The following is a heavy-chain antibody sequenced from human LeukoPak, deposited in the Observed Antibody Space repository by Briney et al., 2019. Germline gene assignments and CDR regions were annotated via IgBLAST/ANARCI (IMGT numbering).Heavy chain of an antibody. CDR3: AKSFVVVTATH. CDR2: INSDGSTT. V-gene: IGHV3-74*01. CDR1: GFTLSSYW. Sequence: GGSLRLSCAASGFTLSSYWMHWVRQAPGKGLVWVSRINSDGSTTNYADSVKGRFTISRDNARNTLYLQMNSLRVEDTAVYYCAKSFVVVTATHWGQGTLVTVSS. J-gene: IGHJ4*02. D-gene: IGHD2-21*02.